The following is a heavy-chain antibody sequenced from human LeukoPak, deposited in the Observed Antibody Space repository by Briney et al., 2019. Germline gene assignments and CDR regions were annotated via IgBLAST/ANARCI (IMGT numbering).Heavy chain of an antibody. CDR3: ARSQSSSLIDY. CDR1: GFTFSSYA. D-gene: IGHD6-13*01. J-gene: IGHJ4*02. CDR2: IWYDGTSK. Sequence: GGSLRLSCAASGFTFSSYAMHWVRQAPGKGLEWAAVIWYDGTSKDYADSVKGRFTFSRDNSKNTLYLQMNSLTVEDTAVYYCARSQSSSLIDYWGQGTLVTVSS. V-gene: IGHV3-33*08.